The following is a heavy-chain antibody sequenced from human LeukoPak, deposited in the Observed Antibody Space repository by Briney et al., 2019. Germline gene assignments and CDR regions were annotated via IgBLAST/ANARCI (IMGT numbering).Heavy chain of an antibody. CDR2: ISYDGSNK. V-gene: IGHV3-30-3*01. Sequence: QPGGSLQLSCAASGFAFSNQAMGWVRQAPGKGLEWVAVISYDGSNKYYGDSVKGRFTISRDNPKNTLYLQMTSLRTEDTAVYYCARDLLGYGYFDSWGQGTLVTVSS. J-gene: IGHJ4*02. CDR3: ARDLLGYGYFDS. D-gene: IGHD5-18*01. CDR1: GFAFSNQA.